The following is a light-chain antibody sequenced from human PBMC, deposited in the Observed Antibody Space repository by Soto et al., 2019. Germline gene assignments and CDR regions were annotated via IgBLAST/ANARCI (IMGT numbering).Light chain of an antibody. CDR2: EVS. CDR3: SSYTSSSTLGGYV. J-gene: IGLJ1*01. CDR1: SSDVGGYNY. Sequence: QSALTQPASVSGSPGQSITISCTGTSSDVGGYNYVSWYQQHPGKAPKLMIYEVSNRPSGVSNRFSGSKSGNTASLTISGLQAEDDADYYCSSYTSSSTLGGYVFGTGTKLTVL. V-gene: IGLV2-14*01.